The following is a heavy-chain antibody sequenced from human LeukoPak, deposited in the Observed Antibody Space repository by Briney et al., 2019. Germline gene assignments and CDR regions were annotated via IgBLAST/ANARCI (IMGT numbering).Heavy chain of an antibody. V-gene: IGHV3-7*01. J-gene: IGHJ4*02. CDR1: GFTFSSYW. D-gene: IGHD3-22*01. CDR2: IKQDGSEK. Sequence: PGGSLRLSCAASGFTFSSYWMSWVRQAPGKGLEWVANIKQDGSEKYYVDSVKGRFTISRDNAKNSLYLQMNSLRAEDTAVYCCARARYDSSGYYWDPYYFDYWGQGTLVTVSS. CDR3: ARARYDSSGYYWDPYYFDY.